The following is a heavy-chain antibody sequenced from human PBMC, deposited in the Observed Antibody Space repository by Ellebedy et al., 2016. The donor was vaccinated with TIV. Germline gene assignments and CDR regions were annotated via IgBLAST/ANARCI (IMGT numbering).Heavy chain of an antibody. V-gene: IGHV4-30-2*01. D-gene: IGHD2-15*01. CDR2: IYHSGST. Sequence: SETLSLTXAVSGGSISSGGYSWSWIRQPPGKGLEWIGYIYHSGSTYYNPSLKSRVTISVDRSKNQFSLKLSSVTAADTAVYYCARAPNYCSGGSCPGTFDYWGQGTLVTVSS. J-gene: IGHJ4*02. CDR1: GGSISSGGYS. CDR3: ARAPNYCSGGSCPGTFDY.